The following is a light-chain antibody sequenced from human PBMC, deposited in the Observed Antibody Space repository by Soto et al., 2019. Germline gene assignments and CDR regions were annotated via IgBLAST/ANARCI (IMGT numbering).Light chain of an antibody. CDR3: CSYAGSYTYV. CDR2: DVS. J-gene: IGLJ1*01. Sequence: QSALTQPRSVSGSPEQSVTISCTGTSSDVGGYNYVSWYQQHPGKAPKVMIYDVSKRPSGVPDRFSGSKSGNTASLTISGLQAEDEADYYCCSYAGSYTYVFGTGTEVTVL. CDR1: SSDVGGYNY. V-gene: IGLV2-11*01.